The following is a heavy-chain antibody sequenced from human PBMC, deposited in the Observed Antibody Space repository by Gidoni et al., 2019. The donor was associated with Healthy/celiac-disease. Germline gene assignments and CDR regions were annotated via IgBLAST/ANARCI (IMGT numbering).Heavy chain of an antibody. CDR3: ASQDSSGSPASWPDAFDI. V-gene: IGHV5-51*01. J-gene: IGHJ3*02. D-gene: IGHD6-19*01. Sequence: EVQLVQSGAEVKKPGESLKISCKGSGYSFTSYWLGWVRQMPGKGLEWRGIIYPGDSDTRYSPSFQGQVTISADKSISTAYLQWSSLKASDTAMYYCASQDSSGSPASWPDAFDIWGQGTMVTVSS. CDR2: IYPGDSDT. CDR1: GYSFTSYW.